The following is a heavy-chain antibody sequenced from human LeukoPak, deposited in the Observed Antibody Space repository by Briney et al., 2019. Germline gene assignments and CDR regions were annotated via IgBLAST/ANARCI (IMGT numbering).Heavy chain of an antibody. Sequence: SETLSLTCTVSGGFVSNYYWSWIRQSPGKGLEWIGYIYYTETSYNPSLKSRVTISADTSKNQFSLKLYSVTAADTAVYYCATRELGNDYWGQGTLVTVSS. V-gene: IGHV4-59*02. CDR1: GGFVSNYY. CDR2: IYYTET. J-gene: IGHJ4*02. CDR3: ATRELGNDY. D-gene: IGHD7-27*01.